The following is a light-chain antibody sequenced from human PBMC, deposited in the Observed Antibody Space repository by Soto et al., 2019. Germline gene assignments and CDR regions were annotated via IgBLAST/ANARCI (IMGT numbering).Light chain of an antibody. Sequence: DIQMTQSPSSLSASVGDRVTITCRASQGIRDALGWYQQKPGKAPKRLIYAASSLQSGVPSRFSGSGSGTEFTLTISSLQPEDFATYYCLQHNSYPQTCGQGTKVEI. CDR1: QGIRDA. CDR3: LQHNSYPQT. J-gene: IGKJ1*01. V-gene: IGKV1-17*01. CDR2: AAS.